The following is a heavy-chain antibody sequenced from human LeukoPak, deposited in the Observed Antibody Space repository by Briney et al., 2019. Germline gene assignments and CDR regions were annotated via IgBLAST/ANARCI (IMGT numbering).Heavy chain of an antibody. CDR1: GYMFTGHY. D-gene: IGHD6-6*01. J-gene: IGHJ4*02. CDR3: ARDYSSSSGYFDY. V-gene: IGHV1-2*02. Sequence: ASVKVSCKASGYMFTGHYMHWVRQAPGQGLEWMGWISPNSGDTNYAEKFQGRVTMTRDTSISTAYMDLRRLRSDDTAVYYCARDYSSSSGYFDYWGQGTLVTVSS. CDR2: ISPNSGDT.